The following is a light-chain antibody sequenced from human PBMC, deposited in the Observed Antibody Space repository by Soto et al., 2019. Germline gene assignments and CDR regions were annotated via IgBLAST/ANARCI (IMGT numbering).Light chain of an antibody. Sequence: EIVLTQSPGTLSLSPGERATLSCRASQSVSSSYLAWYQQKPGQPPRLLTYAASSRATGIPDRFSGSGSGTEFTLTISRLEPEDFAVYYCQQYDNSLYTFGQGTKLEIK. V-gene: IGKV3-20*01. CDR3: QQYDNSLYT. CDR2: AAS. J-gene: IGKJ2*01. CDR1: QSVSSSY.